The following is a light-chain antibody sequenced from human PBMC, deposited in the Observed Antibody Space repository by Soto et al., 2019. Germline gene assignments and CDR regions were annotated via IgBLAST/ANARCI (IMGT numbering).Light chain of an antibody. CDR1: QSISSSY. CDR2: GAS. J-gene: IGKJ1*01. CDR3: QQYNNWPRT. V-gene: IGKV3-20*01. Sequence: EIGLTQSPGTLSLSPGKRATISCRASQSISSSYLAWYQQRPGQAPGLLIYGASSRATGIPDRFSGSGSGTEFTLTISSLHSEEFAVYYCQQYNNWPRTFGQLTKVDIK.